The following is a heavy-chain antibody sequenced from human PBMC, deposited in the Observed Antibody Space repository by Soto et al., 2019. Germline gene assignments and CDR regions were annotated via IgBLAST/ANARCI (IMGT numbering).Heavy chain of an antibody. D-gene: IGHD3-3*01. CDR1: GYRFTRYW. CDR2: IYPGDSDT. J-gene: IGHJ5*02. CDR3: ARATYYDFWSGYYTGRWFAP. Sequence: ETLTISGTCSGYRFTRYWTGWVRQMTGKGLEWMGIIYPGDSDTRYSPSFQGQVTISADKSISTAYLQSSSLKASDTAMCYCARATYYDFWSGYYTGRWFAPWGQGTLV. V-gene: IGHV5-51*01.